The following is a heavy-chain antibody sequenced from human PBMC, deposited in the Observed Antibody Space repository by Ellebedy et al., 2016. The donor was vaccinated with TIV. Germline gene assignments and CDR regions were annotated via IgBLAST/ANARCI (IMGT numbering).Heavy chain of an antibody. Sequence: GESLKISCKGSGNSFTSYWIGWVRHMPGKGLEWMGNIYPGDSNTAYSPSFQGQVTISADKSISSAYLQWSSLKASDTAMYYCVRGPLGYCSGGSCSADYWGQGTLVTVSS. CDR1: GNSFTSYW. CDR3: VRGPLGYCSGGSCSADY. V-gene: IGHV5-51*01. CDR2: IYPGDSNT. J-gene: IGHJ4*02. D-gene: IGHD2-15*01.